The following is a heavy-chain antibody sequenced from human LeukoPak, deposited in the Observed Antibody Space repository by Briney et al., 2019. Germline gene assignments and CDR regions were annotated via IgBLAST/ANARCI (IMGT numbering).Heavy chain of an antibody. J-gene: IGHJ4*02. CDR2: IYHSGST. Sequence: SQTLSLTCAVSGGSISSGGYSWSWIRQPPGKGLEWIGYIYHSGSTYYNPSLKSRVTISVDRSKNQFSLKLSSVTAADTAVYYCASRSRYCSSTSCYYYFDYWGQGTLVTVSS. D-gene: IGHD2-2*01. CDR3: ASRSRYCSSTSCYYYFDY. CDR1: GGSISSGGYS. V-gene: IGHV4-30-2*01.